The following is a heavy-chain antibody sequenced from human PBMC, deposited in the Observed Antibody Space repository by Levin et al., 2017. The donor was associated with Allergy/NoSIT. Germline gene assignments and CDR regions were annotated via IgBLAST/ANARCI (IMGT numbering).Heavy chain of an antibody. D-gene: IGHD1-26*01. V-gene: IGHV4-61*01. CDR1: GDSVRSGSYY. CDR2: MLYTGYR. CDR3: ARDAVGAAAGSLAY. Sequence: SQTLSLTCTVSGDSVRSGSYYWTWIRQAPGKGLECIGFMLYTGYRSYNPSLQSRVTMSLDTSKNQFSLRLTSATAADTAMYYCARDAVGAAAGSLAYWGQGALVTVSS. J-gene: IGHJ4*02.